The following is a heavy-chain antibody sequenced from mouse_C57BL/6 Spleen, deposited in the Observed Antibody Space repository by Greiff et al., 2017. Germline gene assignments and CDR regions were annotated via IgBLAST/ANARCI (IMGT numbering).Heavy chain of an antibody. D-gene: IGHD2-12*01. J-gene: IGHJ2*01. CDR1: GFSLTSYG. CDR2: IWSGGST. V-gene: IGHV2-2*01. CDR3: ARIHDEGYYFDY. Sequence: VQGVESGPGLVQPSQSLSITCTVSGFSLTSYGVHWVRQSPGKGLEWLGVIWSGGSTDYNAAFISRLSISKDNSKSQVFVKMNRLQADDTAIYYCARIHDEGYYFDYWGQGTTLTVSS.